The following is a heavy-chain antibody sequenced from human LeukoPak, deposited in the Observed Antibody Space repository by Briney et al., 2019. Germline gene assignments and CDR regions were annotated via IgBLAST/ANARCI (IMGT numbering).Heavy chain of an antibody. D-gene: IGHD3-22*01. CDR2: IRYDGSNK. CDR3: AHSSGYYLRGIDY. V-gene: IGHV3-30*02. J-gene: IGHJ4*02. Sequence: GGSLRLSCAASGFTFSSYGMHWVRQAPGKGLEWVAVIRYDGSNKYYADSVKGRFTISRDNSKNTLYLQMNSLRAEDTAVYYCAHSSGYYLRGIDYWGQGTLVTVSS. CDR1: GFTFSSYG.